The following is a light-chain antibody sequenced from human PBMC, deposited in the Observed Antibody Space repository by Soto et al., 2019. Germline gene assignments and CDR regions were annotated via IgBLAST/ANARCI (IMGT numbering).Light chain of an antibody. J-gene: IGKJ2*01. CDR3: QQSYSTPYT. V-gene: IGKV1-39*01. Sequence: DIQMTQSPSSLSASVGDRVTITCRASQSITNYLNWYQQKPGKAPKLLMYAISTLQSGVPSRFGGSGSGTECTRTISRLQPYDVATYYCQQSYSTPYTFGQGTKVDIK. CDR1: QSITNY. CDR2: AIS.